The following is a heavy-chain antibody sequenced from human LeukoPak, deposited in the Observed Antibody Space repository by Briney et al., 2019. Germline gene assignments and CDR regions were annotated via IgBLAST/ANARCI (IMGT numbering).Heavy chain of an antibody. D-gene: IGHD3-22*01. CDR2: FDPEDGET. Sequence: ASVKVSCKVSGYTLTELSMHWVRQAPGKGLEWMGGFDPEDGETIYAQKFQGRVTMTEDTSTDTAYMELSSLRSEDTAVYYCATDLGLPYYYDSSDRLDAFDIWGQGTMVTVSS. CDR1: GYTLTELS. V-gene: IGHV1-24*01. CDR3: ATDLGLPYYYDSSDRLDAFDI. J-gene: IGHJ3*02.